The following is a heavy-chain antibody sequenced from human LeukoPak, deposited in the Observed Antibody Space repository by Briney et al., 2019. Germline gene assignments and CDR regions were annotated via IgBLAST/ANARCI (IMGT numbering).Heavy chain of an antibody. J-gene: IGHJ6*03. V-gene: IGHV1-18*01. Sequence: ASVKVSCKASGYTFTSYGISWVRQAPGQGLEWMGWISAYNGNTNYAQKLQGRVTMTTDTSTSTAYMELRSLRSDDTAVYYCARQFSGYDLNYYYYYMDVWGKGTLVTVSS. D-gene: IGHD5-12*01. CDR2: ISAYNGNT. CDR3: ARQFSGYDLNYYYYYMDV. CDR1: GYTFTSYG.